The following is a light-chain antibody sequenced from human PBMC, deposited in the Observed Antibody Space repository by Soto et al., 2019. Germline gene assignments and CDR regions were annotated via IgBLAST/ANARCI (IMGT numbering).Light chain of an antibody. V-gene: IGKV3-20*01. CDR3: QQYGSSPLT. J-gene: IGKJ4*01. CDR2: DAS. CDR1: QSVSSY. Sequence: EIVLTQSPGTLSMSPGERATLSCRASQSVSSYLAWYQQKPGQAPRLLIYDASNRATGIPARFSGSGSGTDFTLTISRLEPEDFAVYYCQQYGSSPLTFGGGTKVDI.